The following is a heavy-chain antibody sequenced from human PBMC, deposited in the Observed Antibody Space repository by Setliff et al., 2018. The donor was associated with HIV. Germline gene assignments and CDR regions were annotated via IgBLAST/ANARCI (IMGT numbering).Heavy chain of an antibody. D-gene: IGHD4-17*01. CDR2: INAGDDNT. CDR1: GYTFSTNA. Sequence: ASVKVSCKAFGYTFSTNAIHWVRQAPGQRLEWMGYINAGDDNTRYSEKFQGRVTITRDTSANTAYMELSSLRSEDTAVYYCARQPPPGDYADYWGQGTLVTVSS. J-gene: IGHJ4*02. V-gene: IGHV1-3*01. CDR3: ARQPPPGDYADY.